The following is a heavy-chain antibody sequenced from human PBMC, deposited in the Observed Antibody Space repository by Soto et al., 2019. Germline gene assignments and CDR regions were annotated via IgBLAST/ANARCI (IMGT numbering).Heavy chain of an antibody. D-gene: IGHD3-9*01. CDR1: GGSISSGGYY. CDR3: ARDRSAYDILTGYGYYYGMDV. Sequence: KPSETLSLTCTVSGGSISSGGYYWSWIRQHPGKGLEWIGYIYYSGSTYYNPSLKSRVTISVDTSKNQFSLKLSSVTAADTAVYYCARDRSAYDILTGYGYYYGMDVWGQGTTVTVSS. V-gene: IGHV4-31*03. J-gene: IGHJ6*02. CDR2: IYYSGST.